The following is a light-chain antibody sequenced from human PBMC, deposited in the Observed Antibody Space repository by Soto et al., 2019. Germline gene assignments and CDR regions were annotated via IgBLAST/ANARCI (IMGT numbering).Light chain of an antibody. CDR3: SSYTSSSSYV. V-gene: IGLV2-14*02. CDR1: SSDVVNDLL. CDR2: DVS. J-gene: IGLJ1*01. Sequence: QSALTQPASVSGSPGQSITISCTGTSSDVVNDLLVSWYQQQPGKAPKLIIYDVSNRPSGVSNRFSGSKTGNTASLIISGLQAEDEADYYCSSYTSSSSYVFGSGTKLTVL.